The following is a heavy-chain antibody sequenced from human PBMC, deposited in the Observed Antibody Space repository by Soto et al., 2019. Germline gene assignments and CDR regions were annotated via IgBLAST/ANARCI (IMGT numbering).Heavy chain of an antibody. CDR2: ISGSGGST. CDR3: AKDAPYIGAVPKVGYFDL. CDR1: GFTFSSYA. Sequence: GGSLRLSCAASGFTFSSYAMSWVRQAPGKGLEWVSAISGSGGSTYYADSVKGRFTISRDNSKNTLYLQMNSLRAEDTAVYYCAKDAPYIGAVPKVGYFDLWGRGTLVTVSS. V-gene: IGHV3-23*01. D-gene: IGHD2-2*01. J-gene: IGHJ2*01.